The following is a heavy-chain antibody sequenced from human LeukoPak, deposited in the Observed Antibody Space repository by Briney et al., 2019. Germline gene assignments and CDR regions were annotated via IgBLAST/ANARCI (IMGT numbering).Heavy chain of an antibody. J-gene: IGHJ5*02. Sequence: SETLSLTCAVYGGSLSDYYWSWIRQPPGKGLEWIGDINQSGSTSYNPSLKSRVTISVDTSKNQFSLKLKFVTAADTAVYYCARRGSGLNWFDPWGQGTLVIVSS. CDR2: INQSGST. CDR3: ARRGSGLNWFDP. CDR1: GGSLSDYY. D-gene: IGHD6-19*01. V-gene: IGHV4-34*01.